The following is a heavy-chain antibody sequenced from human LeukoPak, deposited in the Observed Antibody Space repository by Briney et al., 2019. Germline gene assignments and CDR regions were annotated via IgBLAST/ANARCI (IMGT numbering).Heavy chain of an antibody. V-gene: IGHV3-30*18. CDR3: AKPYYDILTGYPYGMDV. CDR2: ISYDGSNK. Sequence: GGSLRLSCAASGFTFSSYAMNWVRQAPGKGLEWVAVISYDGSNKYYADSVKGRFTISRDNSKNTLYLQMNSLRAEDTAVYYCAKPYYDILTGYPYGMDVWGQGTTVTVSS. CDR1: GFTFSSYA. J-gene: IGHJ6*02. D-gene: IGHD3-9*01.